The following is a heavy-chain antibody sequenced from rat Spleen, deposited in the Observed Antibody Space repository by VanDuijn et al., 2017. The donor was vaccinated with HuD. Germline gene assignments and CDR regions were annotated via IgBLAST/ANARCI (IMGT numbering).Heavy chain of an antibody. CDR1: GFTFSNYD. CDR3: ARQDTSGYSNWFAY. Sequence: EVQLVESGGGLVQPGGSMKLSCAASGFTFSNYDMAWVRQAPTKGREWVASINPGGYNTYYRDSVRGRFTVSRDNSKSTLYLQVDSLRSEDTATYYCARQDTSGYSNWFAYWGQGTLVTVSS. D-gene: IGHD4-3*01. CDR2: INPGGYNT. V-gene: IGHV5-25*01. J-gene: IGHJ3*01.